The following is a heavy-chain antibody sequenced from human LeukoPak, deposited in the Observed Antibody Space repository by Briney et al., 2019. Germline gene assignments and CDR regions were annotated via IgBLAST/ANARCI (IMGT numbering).Heavy chain of an antibody. Sequence: ASVKVSCKASGYTFTGYYMHWVRQAPGQGLEWMGWINPNSGGTNYAQKFQGRVTMTRDTSISTAYMELSRLRSDDTAVYYCARLDIVVVPAALYYYGTDVWGQGTTVTVSS. J-gene: IGHJ6*02. CDR2: INPNSGGT. D-gene: IGHD2-2*01. CDR3: ARLDIVVVPAALYYYGTDV. V-gene: IGHV1-2*02. CDR1: GYTFTGYY.